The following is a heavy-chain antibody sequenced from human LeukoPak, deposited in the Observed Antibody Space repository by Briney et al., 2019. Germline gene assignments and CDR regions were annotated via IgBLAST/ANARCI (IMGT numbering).Heavy chain of an antibody. CDR1: GGSIRGGSHL. J-gene: IGHJ2*01. CDR3: TNLREEYFDI. V-gene: IGHV4-61*02. D-gene: IGHD1-26*01. Sequence: SETLSLTCTVSGGSIRGGSHLWSWIRQPAGKGLEWIGRIYVGGSTKYNPSLKSRVTISIDTSKNQFSLKLSSVTAADTAVYYCTNLREEYFDIWGRGTLVTVSS. CDR2: IYVGGST.